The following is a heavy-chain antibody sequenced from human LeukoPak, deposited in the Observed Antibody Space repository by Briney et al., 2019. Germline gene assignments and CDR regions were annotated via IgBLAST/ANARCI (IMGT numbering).Heavy chain of an antibody. Sequence: GGSLRLSCAASGFTFSSYAMSWVRQAPGKGLEWVSAISGSGGSTYYADSVKGRFTISRDNSKNTLYLQMNSLRAEDTAVYYCAIRPGYSSGWYGSDYWGQGTLVTVSS. CDR3: AIRPGYSSGWYGSDY. CDR2: ISGSGGST. V-gene: IGHV3-23*01. D-gene: IGHD6-19*01. J-gene: IGHJ4*02. CDR1: GFTFSSYA.